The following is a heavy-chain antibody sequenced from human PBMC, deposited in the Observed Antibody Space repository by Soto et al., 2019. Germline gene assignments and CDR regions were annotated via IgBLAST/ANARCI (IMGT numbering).Heavy chain of an antibody. D-gene: IGHD1-26*01. J-gene: IGHJ5*02. V-gene: IGHV4-30-4*01. Sequence: ASGTLSPPCTVSSGSLSRAYYYWSWIRQPPGKGLEWIGYIYYTGSAYYNPSLKSRVTMSVDTSKNQFSLKVTSVTAADTAVYYCASGGSSNWFDPWGQGTLVTV. CDR2: IYYTGSA. CDR1: SGSLSRAYYY. CDR3: ASGGSSNWFDP.